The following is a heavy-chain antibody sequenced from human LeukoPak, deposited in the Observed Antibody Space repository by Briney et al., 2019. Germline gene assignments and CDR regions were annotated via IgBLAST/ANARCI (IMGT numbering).Heavy chain of an antibody. CDR3: AGTHLGFYYYAMDV. CDR2: ISYDGSNK. CDR1: GFTFSSYA. Sequence: GGSLRLSCAASGFTFSSYAMHWVRQAPGKGLEWVAVISYDGSNKYYADSVKGRFTISRDNSKNTLYLQMNSLRAEDTAVYYCAGTHLGFYYYAMDVWGQGTTVTVSS. V-gene: IGHV3-30*04. D-gene: IGHD3-16*01. J-gene: IGHJ6*02.